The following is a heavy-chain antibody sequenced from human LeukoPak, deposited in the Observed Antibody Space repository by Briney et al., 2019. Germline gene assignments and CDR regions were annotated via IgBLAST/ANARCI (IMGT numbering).Heavy chain of an antibody. CDR3: ARAHGRNYES. J-gene: IGHJ4*02. CDR2: INRDGSEK. CDR1: GFTFSTYW. V-gene: IGHV3-7*05. Sequence: GGSLRLSCAASGFTFSTYWMTWVRQAPGKGLEWVANINRDGSEKYHVDSMKGRITISRDNAKKSLYLQMNSLRVEDSAVYYCARAHGRNYESWGQGTLVTVSS. D-gene: IGHD1-7*01.